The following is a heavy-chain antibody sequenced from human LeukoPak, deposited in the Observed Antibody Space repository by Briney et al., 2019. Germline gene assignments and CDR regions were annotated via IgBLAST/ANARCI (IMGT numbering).Heavy chain of an antibody. CDR1: GFTFSNAW. D-gene: IGHD2-2*01. V-gene: IGHV3-15*01. CDR2: IKSKTDGGTT. J-gene: IGHJ4*02. CDR3: TTKGRGIVVVPAATRFDY. Sequence: GGSLRLSCAASGFTFSNAWMSWVRQAPGKRLEWVGRIKSKTDGGTTDYAAPVKGRFTISRDDSKNTLYLQMNSLETEDTAVYYCTTKGRGIVVVPAATRFDYWGQGTLVTVSS.